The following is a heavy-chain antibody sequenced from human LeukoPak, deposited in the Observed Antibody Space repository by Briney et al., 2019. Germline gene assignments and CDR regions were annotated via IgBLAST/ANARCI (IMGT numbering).Heavy chain of an antibody. CDR1: GFTFSDYY. D-gene: IGHD2-2*02. CDR2: ISSSGSYI. Sequence: GGSLRLPCAASGFTFSDYYMSWIRQAPGKGLEWVSYISSSGSYIYYADSVKGRFTISRDNAKNSLYLQMNSLRAEDTAVYYCARGGYCSSTSCYTGDYWGQGTLVTVSS. J-gene: IGHJ4*02. CDR3: ARGGYCSSTSCYTGDY. V-gene: IGHV3-11*04.